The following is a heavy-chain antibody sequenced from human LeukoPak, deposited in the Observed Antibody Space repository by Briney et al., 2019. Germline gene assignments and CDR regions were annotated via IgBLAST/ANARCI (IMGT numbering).Heavy chain of an antibody. V-gene: IGHV4-39*07. J-gene: IGHJ3*02. CDR2: ISYSCST. CDR1: GGSFSRGTYY. D-gene: IGHD1-14*01. CDR3: ERELPADGFDI. Sequence: SETLSLICSVSGGSFSRGTYYWPWIRQPPAKRLERIGCISYSCSTYYKSSLKSQLTISVVTSSNRFSLKMTDFSAADSTVYFCERELPADGFDIWGQGTTVTVSS.